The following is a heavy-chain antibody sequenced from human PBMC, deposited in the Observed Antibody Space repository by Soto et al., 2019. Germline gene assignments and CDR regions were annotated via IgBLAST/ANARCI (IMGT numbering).Heavy chain of an antibody. D-gene: IGHD3-10*01. CDR1: GGSISTSY. J-gene: IGHJ6*03. V-gene: IGHV4-59*01. Sequence: QVQLQESGPGLVKPWETLSLTCTVSGGSISTSYWSWVRQPSGTGLEWIGYIYNNGRTHYDPSLRGRSTISVYTSKNQFSLTLSSVTAADSTVYYFARGPFTLSLVRTSYMYVWGNWTTVTVSS. CDR3: ARGPFTLSLVRTSYMYV. CDR2: IYNNGRT.